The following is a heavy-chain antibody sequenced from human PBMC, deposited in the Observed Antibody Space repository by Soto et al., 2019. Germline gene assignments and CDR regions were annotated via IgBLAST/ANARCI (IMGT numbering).Heavy chain of an antibody. J-gene: IGHJ5*02. CDR1: DGSISTSRYY. V-gene: IGHV4-39*07. CDR3: ARAVRVAAAGFWFDP. D-gene: IGHD6-13*01. Sequence: SETLSLTCTVSDGSISTSRYYWGWIRQSPGKGLEWIGSIYYSGSTYYNPSLKSRVTISVDTSKNQFSLKLSSVTAADTAVYYCARAVRVAAAGFWFDPWGQGTLVTVSS. CDR2: IYYSGST.